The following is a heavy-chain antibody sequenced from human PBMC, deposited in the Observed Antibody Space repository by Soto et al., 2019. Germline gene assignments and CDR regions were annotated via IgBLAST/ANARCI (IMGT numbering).Heavy chain of an antibody. D-gene: IGHD1-1*01. J-gene: IGHJ6*02. CDR2: IYPGDSDT. CDR3: ARHAQYNWNDVVYYYYGMDV. CDR1: GYSFTSYW. V-gene: IGHV5-51*01. Sequence: GESLKISCKGSGYSFTSYWIGWVRQMPGKGLEWIGIIYPGDSDTRYSPSFQGQVTISADKSISTAYLQWSSLKASDTAMYYCARHAQYNWNDVVYYYYGMDVWGQGTTVTVSS.